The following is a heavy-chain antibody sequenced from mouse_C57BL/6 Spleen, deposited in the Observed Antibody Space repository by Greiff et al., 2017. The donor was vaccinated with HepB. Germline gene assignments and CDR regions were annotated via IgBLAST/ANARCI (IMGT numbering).Heavy chain of an antibody. CDR1: GFTFTDYY. J-gene: IGHJ4*01. D-gene: IGHD1-1*01. V-gene: IGHV7-3*01. CDR3: ARFSHDYGSSYRGAMDY. CDR2: IRNKANGYTT. Sequence: EVQLVESGGGLVQPGGSLSLSCAASGFTFTDYYMSWVRQPPGKALEWLGFIRNKANGYTTEYSASVKGRFTISRDNSQSILYLQMNALRAEDSATYYCARFSHDYGSSYRGAMDYWGQGTSVTVSS.